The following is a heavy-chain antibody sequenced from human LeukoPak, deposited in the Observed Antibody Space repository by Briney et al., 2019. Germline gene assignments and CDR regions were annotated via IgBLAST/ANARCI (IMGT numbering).Heavy chain of an antibody. V-gene: IGHV3-30*18. CDR2: ISYDGSNK. Sequence: GGSLRLSCAASGFTFSSYGMHWVRQAPGKGLEWVAVISYDGSNKYYADSVKGRFTISRDNSKNTLYLQMNSLRAEDTAVYYCAKLDDSSSWYYFDYWGQGTLVTVSS. CDR3: AKLDDSSSWYYFDY. CDR1: GFTFSSYG. J-gene: IGHJ4*02. D-gene: IGHD6-13*01.